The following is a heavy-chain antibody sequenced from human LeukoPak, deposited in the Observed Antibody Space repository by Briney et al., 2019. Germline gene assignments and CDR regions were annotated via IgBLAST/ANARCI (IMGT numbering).Heavy chain of an antibody. J-gene: IGHJ5*02. Sequence: ASVKVSCKASGYTFTSYAMNWVRQAPGQGLEWMGWINTNTGNPTYAQGFTGRFDFSLDTSVSTAYLQISSLKAEDTAVYYCARQITMIVESWFDPWGQGTLVTVSS. CDR2: INTNTGNP. CDR1: GYTFTSYA. D-gene: IGHD3-22*01. V-gene: IGHV7-4-1*02. CDR3: ARQITMIVESWFDP.